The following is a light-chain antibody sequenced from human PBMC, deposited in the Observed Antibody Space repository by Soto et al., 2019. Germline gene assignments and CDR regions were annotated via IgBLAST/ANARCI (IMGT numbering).Light chain of an antibody. CDR1: QSIPAS. CDR3: QQRNVWPPIT. J-gene: IGKJ5*01. Sequence: VLTQSPATMSLSPGARGTLSCRASQSIPASLAWYQQKSGKPPRLVIYDSTLRANGVPDRFGGSRSGTEFTLTINSLEPEDFAVYYCQQRNVWPPITFGQGTRLEI. V-gene: IGKV3-11*01. CDR2: DST.